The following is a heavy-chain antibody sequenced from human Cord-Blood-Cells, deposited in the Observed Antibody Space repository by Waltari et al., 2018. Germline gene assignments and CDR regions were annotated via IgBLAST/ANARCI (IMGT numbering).Heavy chain of an antibody. Sequence: QVPLVQSGGEVTKPGASVQVSCKASGYTFTGSYMHWVRQAPGQGLEWMGRINPNSGGTNYAQKFQGRVTMTRDTSISTAYMELSRLRSDDTAVYYCARRVAEDGMDVWGQGTTVTVSS. CDR1: GYTFTGSY. D-gene: IGHD2-15*01. CDR2: INPNSGGT. J-gene: IGHJ6*02. V-gene: IGHV1-2*06. CDR3: ARRVAEDGMDV.